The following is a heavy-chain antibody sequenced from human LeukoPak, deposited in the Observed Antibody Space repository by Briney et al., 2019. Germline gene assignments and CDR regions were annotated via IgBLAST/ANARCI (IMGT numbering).Heavy chain of an antibody. CDR1: GYIFTNNW. CDR2: IYPGDSDT. Sequence: GESLKISCKGSGYIFTNNWIGWVRQMPGKGLEWMGIIYPGDSDTRYSPSFQGQVTISADKSISTAYLQWSSLKAPDTAMYYCARRGYCSVTTCRGAFDIWGQGTMVTVSS. J-gene: IGHJ3*02. V-gene: IGHV5-51*01. CDR3: ARRGYCSVTTCRGAFDI. D-gene: IGHD2-2*01.